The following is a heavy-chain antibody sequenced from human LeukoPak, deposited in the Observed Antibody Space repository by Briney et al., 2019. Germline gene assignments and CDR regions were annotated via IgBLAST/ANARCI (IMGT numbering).Heavy chain of an antibody. CDR2: ISGSGGST. V-gene: IGHV3-23*01. J-gene: IGHJ6*02. CDR3: AKVVTGYYYYGMDV. CDR1: GFTFSSYA. Sequence: GSLRLSCATSGFTFSSYAMSWVRQAPGKGLEWVSAISGSGGSTYYADSVKGRFTISRDNSKNTLYLQMNSLRAEDTAVYYCAKVVTGYYYYGMDVWGQGTTVTVSS.